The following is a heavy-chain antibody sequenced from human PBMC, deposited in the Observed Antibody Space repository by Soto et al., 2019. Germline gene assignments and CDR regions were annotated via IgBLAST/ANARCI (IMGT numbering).Heavy chain of an antibody. CDR3: TKGCSSSSNCYIIDY. J-gene: IGHJ4*02. CDR2: MSKDGSHT. V-gene: IGHV3-30*18. Sequence: QVQLVESGGGVVQPGRSLRLSCAASGFTFSSNGMHWVRQAPGKGLEWVAVMSKDGSHTSYADSAKGRFTISRDNSKNTLYLQMNSLRAEDSGIYYCTKGCSSSSNCYIIDYWGQGALVTVSS. D-gene: IGHD2-15*01. CDR1: GFTFSSNG.